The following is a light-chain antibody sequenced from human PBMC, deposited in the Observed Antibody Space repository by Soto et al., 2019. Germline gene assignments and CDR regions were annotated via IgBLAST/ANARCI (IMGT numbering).Light chain of an antibody. V-gene: IGKV1-39*01. J-gene: IGKJ1*01. CDR2: AAT. Sequence: DIQMTQCPSSLSVSVVDRVTVTLRSSQSICNYLNWYQHKPGKAPNVLIFAATTLQRGVPSRFSGSGSGTDFTLTITGLQPEDFAIYYCQQSHSPPWRFCQGTKVDI. CDR3: QQSHSPPWR. CDR1: QSICNY.